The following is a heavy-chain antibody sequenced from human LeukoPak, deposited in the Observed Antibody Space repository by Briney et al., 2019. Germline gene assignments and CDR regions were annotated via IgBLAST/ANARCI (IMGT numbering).Heavy chain of an antibody. CDR1: GFTFSSYS. Sequence: GGSLRLSCAASGFTFSSYSMNWVRQAPGKGLEWVSSISSSSSYIYYADSVKGRFTISRDNAKNSLYLQMNSLRAEDTAVYYCASQRKYQLRDFDYWGQGTLVTVSS. J-gene: IGHJ4*02. CDR2: ISSSSSYI. D-gene: IGHD2-2*01. V-gene: IGHV3-21*01. CDR3: ASQRKYQLRDFDY.